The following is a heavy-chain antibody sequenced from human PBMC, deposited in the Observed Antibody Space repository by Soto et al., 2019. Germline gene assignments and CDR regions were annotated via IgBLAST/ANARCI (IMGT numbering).Heavy chain of an antibody. CDR3: ARGRCSSTSCYNSGYYYYGMDV. D-gene: IGHD2-2*02. CDR1: GYTFTSYD. Sequence: QVQLVQSGAEVKKPGASVKVSCKASGYTFTSYDINWVRQATGQGLEWMGWMNPNSGNTGYAQKFQGRVTMTRNTSISAAYMELSSLRSEDTAVYYCARGRCSSTSCYNSGYYYYGMDVWGQGTTVTVSS. J-gene: IGHJ6*02. V-gene: IGHV1-8*01. CDR2: MNPNSGNT.